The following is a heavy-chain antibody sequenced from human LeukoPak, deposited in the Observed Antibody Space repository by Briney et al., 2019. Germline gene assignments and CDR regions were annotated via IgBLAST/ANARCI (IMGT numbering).Heavy chain of an antibody. CDR2: IYYSGST. J-gene: IGHJ2*01. D-gene: IGHD4-17*01. CDR1: GGSIISYY. Sequence: PSETLSLTCTVSGGSIISYYWSWIRQPPGKGLEWIGYIYYSGSTNYNPSLKSRVTISVDTSKNQFSLKLNSVTAADTAVYYCAREGITAVTTIGGYFDLWGRGTLVAVSS. CDR3: AREGITAVTTIGGYFDL. V-gene: IGHV4-59*01.